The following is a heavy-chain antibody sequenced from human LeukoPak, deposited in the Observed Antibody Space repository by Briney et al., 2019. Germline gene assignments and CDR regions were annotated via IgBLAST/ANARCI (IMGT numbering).Heavy chain of an antibody. CDR1: GYTFTGYY. CDR3: ARGMSSGWFDC. J-gene: IGHJ5*01. V-gene: IGHV1-2*02. D-gene: IGHD6-19*01. Sequence: ASMKVSFKASGYTFTGYYIHWVRQAPGQGLEWMGWINPNSGGTNYAQKFQGRVTMTSDTSVSTTYMELSRLRSDDTAVYYCARGMSSGWFDCWGQGTLVTVSS. CDR2: INPNSGGT.